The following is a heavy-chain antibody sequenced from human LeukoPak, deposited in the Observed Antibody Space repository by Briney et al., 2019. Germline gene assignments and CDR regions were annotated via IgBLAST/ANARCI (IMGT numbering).Heavy chain of an antibody. D-gene: IGHD6-13*01. Sequence: GGSLRLSCAASGFTFSSYAMSWVRQAPGKGLEWVSAISGSGGSGGSTYYADSVKGRFTISGDNSKNTLYLQMNSLRAEDTAVYYCARSASYSSPLGLDYWGQGTLVTVSS. V-gene: IGHV3-23*01. J-gene: IGHJ4*02. CDR2: ISGSGGSGGST. CDR1: GFTFSSYA. CDR3: ARSASYSSPLGLDY.